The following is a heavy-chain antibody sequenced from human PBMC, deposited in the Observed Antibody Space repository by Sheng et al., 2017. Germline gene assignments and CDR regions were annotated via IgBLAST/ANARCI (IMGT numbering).Heavy chain of an antibody. CDR2: ISAYNGNT. J-gene: IGHJ4*02. D-gene: IGHD3-3*01. Sequence: QVQLVQSGAEVKKPGASVKVSCKASGYTFTSYGISWVRQAPGQGLEWMGWISAYNGNTNYAQKLQGRVTMTTDTSTSTAYMELRSLRSDDTAVYYCARDRLLYYDFWSGYYPYYFDYWGQGTLVTVSS. V-gene: IGHV1-18*01. CDR1: GYTFTSYG. CDR3: ARDRLLYYDFWSGYYPYYFDY.